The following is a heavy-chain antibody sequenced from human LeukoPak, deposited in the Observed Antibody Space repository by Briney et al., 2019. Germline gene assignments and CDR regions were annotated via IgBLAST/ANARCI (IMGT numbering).Heavy chain of an antibody. D-gene: IGHD4-23*01. CDR1: GFTFSNYG. J-gene: IGHJ4*02. V-gene: IGHV3-30*02. CDR3: AKVLAVTSYGAKSIFDH. CDR2: IWYDGSNK. Sequence: GGSLRLSCAASGFTFSNYGMHWVRQAPGKGLEWVAFIWYDGSNKYYADSVKGRFTISRDNSKNTVYLLMNSLRAEDTAVYYCAKVLAVTSYGAKSIFDHWGQGTLVTVSS.